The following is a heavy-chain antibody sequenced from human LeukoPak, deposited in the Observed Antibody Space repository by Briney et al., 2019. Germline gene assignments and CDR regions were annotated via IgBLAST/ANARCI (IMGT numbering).Heavy chain of an antibody. Sequence: SETLSLTCTVSGGSISSSSYYWGWIRQPPGKGLEWIGSIYYSGSTYYNPSLKSRVTISVDTSKSQFSLKLSSVTAADTAVYYCARRRNSYSYGYFDYWGQGTLVTVSS. CDR1: GGSISSSSYY. J-gene: IGHJ4*02. D-gene: IGHD5-18*01. CDR2: IYYSGST. CDR3: ARRRNSYSYGYFDY. V-gene: IGHV4-39*01.